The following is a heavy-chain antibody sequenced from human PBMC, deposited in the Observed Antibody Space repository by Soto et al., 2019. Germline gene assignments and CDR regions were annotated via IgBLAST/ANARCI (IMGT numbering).Heavy chain of an antibody. Sequence: QVQLQESGPGLVKPSETLSLTCTVAGGSISSYYWSWIRQPPGKGLEWIGYIYYSGSTNYNPSLKSRVTISVDTSKNQFSLKLSSVIAADTAVYYCARRYGSGFDYWGQGTLVTVSS. CDR3: ARRYGSGFDY. CDR1: GGSISSYY. J-gene: IGHJ4*02. D-gene: IGHD6-19*01. CDR2: IYYSGST. V-gene: IGHV4-59*08.